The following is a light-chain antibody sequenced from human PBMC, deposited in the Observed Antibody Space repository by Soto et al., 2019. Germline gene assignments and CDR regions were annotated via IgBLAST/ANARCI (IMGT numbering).Light chain of an antibody. V-gene: IGLV2-14*01. CDR1: SSDVGGYNY. Sequence: QSALTQPASVSGSPGQSITISCTGTSSDVGGYNYVSWFQQHPGKAPKLMIYEVNNRSSGVSDRFFGSKSGNTASLNISGLQAEDEANYFCSSYTSSSTSYVFGTGTKLTVL. CDR3: SSYTSSSTSYV. CDR2: EVN. J-gene: IGLJ1*01.